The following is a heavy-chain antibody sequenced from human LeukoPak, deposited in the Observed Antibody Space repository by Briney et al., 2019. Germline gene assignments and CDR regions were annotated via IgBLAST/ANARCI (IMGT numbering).Heavy chain of an antibody. D-gene: IGHD1-20*01. CDR1: GFTVRTYN. Sequence: GGSLRLSCAASGFTVRTYNMIWVRQAPGKGLEWVSSIRGSGAIPYYADSVKGRFTISRDKAKNTVYLQINGLRAEDTAVYYCAKGRGSNWDGGHCWGQGTLVTASS. CDR2: IRGSGAIP. J-gene: IGHJ4*02. V-gene: IGHV3-23*01. CDR3: AKGRGSNWDGGHC.